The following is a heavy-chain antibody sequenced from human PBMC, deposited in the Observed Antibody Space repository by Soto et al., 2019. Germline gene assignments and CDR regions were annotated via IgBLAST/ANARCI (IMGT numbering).Heavy chain of an antibody. V-gene: IGHV4-59*01. CDR1: GGLRSEYF. Sequence: PETLFFICSVSGGLRSEYFWSWSRQSPGKGLEWIGYIYALGSTDYNPSLKSRVTISVDTSKRQFSLRLTSVTAADTAVYYCARDGYDGSGSPYPAYWGPGTQVT. CDR2: IYALGST. J-gene: IGHJ4*02. CDR3: ARDGYDGSGSPYPAY. D-gene: IGHD3-10*01.